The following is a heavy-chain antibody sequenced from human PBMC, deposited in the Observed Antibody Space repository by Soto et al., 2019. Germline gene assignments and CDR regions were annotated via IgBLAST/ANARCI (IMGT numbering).Heavy chain of an antibody. D-gene: IGHD1-1*01. CDR3: ARRYGYSFDY. Sequence: SETLSLTCTVSGGSLSSYYWSWIRQPPGKGLEWIGYIYYSGSTNYNPSLKSRVTISVDTSKNQFSLKLSSVTAADTAVYYCARRYGYSFDYWGQGTLVNVSS. V-gene: IGHV4-59*08. CDR2: IYYSGST. CDR1: GGSLSSYY. J-gene: IGHJ4*02.